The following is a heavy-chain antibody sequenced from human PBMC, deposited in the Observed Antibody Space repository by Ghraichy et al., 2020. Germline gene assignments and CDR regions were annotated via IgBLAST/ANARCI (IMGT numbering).Heavy chain of an antibody. CDR3: AKQGRRGYFDF. CDR1: GFTFTTYA. V-gene: IGHV3-23*01. CDR2: ISGSGGST. J-gene: IGHJ4*02. Sequence: GGSLRLSCAASGFTFTTYAMSWVRQAPGNGLEWVSAISGSGGSTFYADTVKGRFTISRDNSKNTLFLQMNSLRAEDTSVYYCAKQGRRGYFDFWGQGTLVTVSS.